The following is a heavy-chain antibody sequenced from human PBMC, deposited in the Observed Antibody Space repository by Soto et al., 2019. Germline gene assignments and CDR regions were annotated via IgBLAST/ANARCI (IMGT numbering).Heavy chain of an antibody. D-gene: IGHD5-12*01. CDR2: IYDSGSS. CDR3: AREKGYISGPKNFDY. V-gene: IGHV4-30-4*01. Sequence: SETLSLTCTVSGASISSGDYFWSWIRQSPGKGLQWIGYIYDSGSSYYNPSLKSRVTMSVDTSKNQFSLKLSSVTAADTAVYYCAREKGYISGPKNFDYWGQGTLVT. J-gene: IGHJ4*02. CDR1: GASISSGDYF.